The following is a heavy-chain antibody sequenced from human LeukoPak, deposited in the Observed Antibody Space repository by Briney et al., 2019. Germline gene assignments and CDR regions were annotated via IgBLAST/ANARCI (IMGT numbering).Heavy chain of an antibody. CDR1: GGSISSGSYY. D-gene: IGHD1-26*01. J-gene: IGHJ4*02. Sequence: PSETVSLTCTVSGGSISSGSYYWSWIRQPAGKGLEWIGRIYTSGSTNYNPSLKSRVTISVDTSKNQFSLKLSSVTAADTAVYYCARGPLGANDYWGQGTLVTVSS. CDR3: ARGPLGANDY. V-gene: IGHV4-61*02. CDR2: IYTSGST.